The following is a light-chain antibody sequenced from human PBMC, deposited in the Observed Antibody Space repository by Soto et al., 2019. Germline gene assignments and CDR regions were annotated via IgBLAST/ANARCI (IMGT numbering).Light chain of an antibody. J-gene: IGLJ1*01. CDR1: SSDVGGYNY. V-gene: IGLV2-14*01. CDR2: EVS. Sequence: QSALTQPASVSGSPGQSITISCTGTSSDVGGYNYVSWYQQHPGKAPKLMIYEVSNRPSGVSNRFSGSKSGNTASLTISGLQAEDEADYYCSSYTSSSTLLYVF. CDR3: SSYTSSSTLLYV.